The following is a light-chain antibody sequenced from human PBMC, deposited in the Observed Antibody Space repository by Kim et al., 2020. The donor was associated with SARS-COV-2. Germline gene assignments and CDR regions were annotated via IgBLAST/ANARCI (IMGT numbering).Light chain of an antibody. J-gene: IGLJ1*01. V-gene: IGLV3-21*03. CDR3: QVWDTPSDHFV. CDR1: NIGSKS. CDR2: DDS. Sequence: AAWKTARITCGGNNIGSKSVQWYQQKPGQAPVVVIKDDSDRPSGIPERFSGSNSGNTATLTISRVEVGDEADYYCQVWDTPSDHFVFGAGTKVTVL.